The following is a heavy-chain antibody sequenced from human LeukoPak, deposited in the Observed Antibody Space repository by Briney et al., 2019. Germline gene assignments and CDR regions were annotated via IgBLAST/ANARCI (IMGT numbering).Heavy chain of an antibody. CDR1: GGTISSYA. Sequence: SVKVSCKASGGTISSYAINWVRQAPGQGPEWMGGIIPNFGTANFAQKFQGRVTVTTDESTSTAYMELSSLRSEDTAVYYCAIAADASFVFDYWGQGTLVTVSS. J-gene: IGHJ4*02. D-gene: IGHD3-16*01. CDR2: IIPNFGTA. V-gene: IGHV1-69*05. CDR3: AIAADASFVFDY.